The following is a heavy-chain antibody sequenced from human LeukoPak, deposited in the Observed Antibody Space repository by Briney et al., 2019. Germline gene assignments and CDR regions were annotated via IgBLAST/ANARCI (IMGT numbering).Heavy chain of an antibody. J-gene: IGHJ6*03. V-gene: IGHV3-23*01. D-gene: IGHD3-3*01. CDR1: GFTFSSYA. CDR2: ISGSGGST. Sequence: PGGSLRLSCAASGFTFSSYAMSWVRQAPGKGLEWVSAISGSGGSTYYADSVKGRFTISRDNSKNTLYLQMNSLRAEDTAVYYCARGGDFWSGYSRGYYVDVWGKGTTVTVSS. CDR3: ARGGDFWSGYSRGYYVDV.